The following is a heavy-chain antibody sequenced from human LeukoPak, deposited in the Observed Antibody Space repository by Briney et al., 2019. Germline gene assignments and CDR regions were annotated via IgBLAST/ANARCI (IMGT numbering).Heavy chain of an antibody. V-gene: IGHV4-59*01. CDR1: GGSISSYY. Sequence: PSETLSLTCTVSGGSISSYYWSWIRQPPGKGLEWIGCIYYSGSTNYNPSLKSRVTISVDTSKNQFSLKLSSVTAADTAVYYCARQRSASPRYYYGMDVWGQGTTVTVSS. D-gene: IGHD4-17*01. CDR3: ARQRSASPRYYYGMDV. CDR2: IYYSGST. J-gene: IGHJ6*02.